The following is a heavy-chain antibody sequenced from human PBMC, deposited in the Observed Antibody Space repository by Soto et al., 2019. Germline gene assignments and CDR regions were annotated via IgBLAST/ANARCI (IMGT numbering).Heavy chain of an antibody. Sequence: SETLSLTCTASGGSISSGDYYWSWIRQPPGKGLEWIGYIYYSGSTYYNPSLKSRVTISVDTSKNQFSLKLSSVTAADTAVYYCARASLTIFGVVIVEFNWFDPWGQGTLVTVSS. CDR1: GGSISSGDYY. CDR3: ARASLTIFGVVIVEFNWFDP. CDR2: IYYSGST. J-gene: IGHJ5*02. V-gene: IGHV4-30-4*01. D-gene: IGHD3-3*01.